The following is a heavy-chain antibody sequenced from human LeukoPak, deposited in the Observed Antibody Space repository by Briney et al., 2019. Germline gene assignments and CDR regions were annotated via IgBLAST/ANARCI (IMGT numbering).Heavy chain of an antibody. CDR3: ARALKAAAGTRPFDY. J-gene: IGHJ4*02. CDR2: ISTSSSTI. Sequence: GGSLTLSCAASGFTFSSYSMNWVRQAPGKGLEWVSYISTSSSTIYYADSVKGRFIISRDNATNSLSLQMNSLRAEDKAVYYCARALKAAAGTRPFDYWGQGTLVTVSS. V-gene: IGHV3-48*01. D-gene: IGHD6-13*01. CDR1: GFTFSSYS.